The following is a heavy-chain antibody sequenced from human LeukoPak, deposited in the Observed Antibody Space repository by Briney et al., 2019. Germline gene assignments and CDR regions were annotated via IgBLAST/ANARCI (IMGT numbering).Heavy chain of an antibody. CDR3: TTSWRQLLDYFDY. V-gene: IGHV3-15*01. CDR2: IKSKTDGGTT. D-gene: IGHD2-15*01. CDR1: GFTFSNAW. J-gene: IGHJ4*02. Sequence: GGSLRLSCAASGFTFSNAWMSWVRQAPGKGLEWVGRIKSKTDGGTTDYAAPVKGRFTISRDDSKNTLYLQMNSLKTEDTAVYYCTTSWRQLLDYFDYWGQGTLVTVSS.